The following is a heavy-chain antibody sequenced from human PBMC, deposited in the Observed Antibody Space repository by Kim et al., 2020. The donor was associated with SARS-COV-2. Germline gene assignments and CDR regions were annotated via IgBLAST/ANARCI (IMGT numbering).Heavy chain of an antibody. CDR1: GYTFTSYG. Sequence: ASVKVSCKASGYTFTSYGISWVRQAPGQGLEWMGWISAYNGNTNYAQKLQGRVTMTTDTSTSTAYMELRSLRSDDTAVYYCARQPGAYGTRGIRKSNWFDPWGQGTLVTVSS. D-gene: IGHD2-8*01. J-gene: IGHJ5*02. V-gene: IGHV1-18*01. CDR3: ARQPGAYGTRGIRKSNWFDP. CDR2: ISAYNGNT.